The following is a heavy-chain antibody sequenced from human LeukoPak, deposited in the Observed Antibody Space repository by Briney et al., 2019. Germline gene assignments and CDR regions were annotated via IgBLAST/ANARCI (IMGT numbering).Heavy chain of an antibody. CDR1: GYTFTSYG. D-gene: IGHD3-22*01. CDR3: ARHRGMIVFDP. V-gene: IGHV1-8*02. J-gene: IGHJ5*02. Sequence: ASVKVSCKASGYTFTSYGISWVRQAPGQGLEWMGWMNPNSGNTGYAQKFQGRVTMTRNTSISTAYMELSSLRSEDTAVYYCARHRGMIVFDPWGQGTLVTVSS. CDR2: MNPNSGNT.